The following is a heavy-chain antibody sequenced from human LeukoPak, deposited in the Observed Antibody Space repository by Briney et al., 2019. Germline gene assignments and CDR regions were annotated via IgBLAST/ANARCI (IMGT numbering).Heavy chain of an antibody. V-gene: IGHV4-34*01. Sequence: SETLSLTCAVYGGSFSGYYWSWIHQPPGKGLEWIGEINHSGSTNYNPSLKSRVTISVDTSKNQFSLKLSSVTAADTAVYYCARGGATYYDYVWGSYRFPYWGQGTLVTVSS. D-gene: IGHD3-16*02. CDR1: GGSFSGYY. CDR3: ARGGATYYDYVWGSYRFPY. J-gene: IGHJ4*02. CDR2: INHSGST.